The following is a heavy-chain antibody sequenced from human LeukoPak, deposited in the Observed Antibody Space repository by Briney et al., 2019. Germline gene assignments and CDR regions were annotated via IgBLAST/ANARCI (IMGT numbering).Heavy chain of an antibody. CDR1: GGSINTYY. Sequence: PSETLSLTCTVSGGSINTYYWSWIRQPPGKGLEWIGNIYYRGSTNYNPSLKSRVTISVDTSKNQFPLKVTSVTAADTAVYFCARTSSSWRGYYYYYGMDVWGQGTTVTVSS. D-gene: IGHD6-13*01. J-gene: IGHJ6*02. V-gene: IGHV4-59*01. CDR3: ARTSSSWRGYYYYYGMDV. CDR2: IYYRGST.